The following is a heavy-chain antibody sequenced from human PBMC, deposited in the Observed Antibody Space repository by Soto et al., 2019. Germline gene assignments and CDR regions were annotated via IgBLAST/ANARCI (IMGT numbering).Heavy chain of an antibody. CDR1: GFTFSNYA. J-gene: IGHJ6*02. D-gene: IGHD3-9*01. CDR2: IGGSDGKT. CDR3: AKSQTHYDFLTGYFVYHFYYALDV. V-gene: IGHV3-23*01. Sequence: PGGSLRLSCAASGFTFSNYAMSWVRQAPGKGLEWVSGIGGSDGKTYYADSVKGRFTISRDNSKNTLYLQMNSLRAEDTAAYYCAKSQTHYDFLTGYFVYHFYYALDVWGQGTTVTVSS.